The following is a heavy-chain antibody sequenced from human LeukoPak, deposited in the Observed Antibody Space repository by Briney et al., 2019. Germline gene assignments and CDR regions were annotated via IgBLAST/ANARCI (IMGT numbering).Heavy chain of an antibody. V-gene: IGHV3-7*01. D-gene: IGHD5-12*01. J-gene: IGHJ6*02. Sequence: GGSLRLSCAASGFSFSDYWMTWVRQARGKGLEWVANIKQDESEKYYVDSVKGRFTISRDNAKNSLYLQMNSLRAEDTAVYYCARLYSGYDWAYYYYGMDVWGQGTTVTVSS. CDR1: GFSFSDYW. CDR3: ARLYSGYDWAYYYYGMDV. CDR2: IKQDESEK.